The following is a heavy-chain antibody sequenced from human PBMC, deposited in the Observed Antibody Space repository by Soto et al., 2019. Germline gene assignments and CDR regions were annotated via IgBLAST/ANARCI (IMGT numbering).Heavy chain of an antibody. J-gene: IGHJ1*01. D-gene: IGHD6-19*01. CDR2: ISYDGSNK. V-gene: IGHV3-30*18. CDR3: AKDPYSSGWSFAEYFQH. CDR1: GFTFSSYG. Sequence: GSLRLSCAASGFTFSSYGMHWVRQAPGKGLEWVAVISYDGSNKYYADSVKGRFTISRDNSKNTLYLQMNSLRAEDTAVYYCAKDPYSSGWSFAEYFQHWGQGTLVTVSS.